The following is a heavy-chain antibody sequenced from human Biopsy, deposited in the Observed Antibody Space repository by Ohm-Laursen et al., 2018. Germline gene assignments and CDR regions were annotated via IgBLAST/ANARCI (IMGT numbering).Heavy chain of an antibody. CDR1: VASFTCHS. CDR3: AIGSNDFGGRYVPR. J-gene: IGHJ4*02. Sequence: TLSLTCTASVASFTCHSSSWLRQPPGQGLDWIGHISYTGYTSYNSSLKSRVTISVDTSRNHFSQRLSSLPAADTAVYYCAIGSNDFGGRYVPRWGQGTLVTVSP. D-gene: IGHD4-23*01. V-gene: IGHV4-59*11. CDR2: ISYTGYT.